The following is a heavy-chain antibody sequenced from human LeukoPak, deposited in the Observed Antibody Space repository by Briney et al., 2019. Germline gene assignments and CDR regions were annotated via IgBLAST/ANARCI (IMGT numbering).Heavy chain of an antibody. V-gene: IGHV4-4*07. CDR3: ASQVYCSAGSCYSNF. D-gene: IGHD2-15*01. CDR2: IYTTGST. CDR1: ADSINDYY. Sequence: PSETLSLTCTVSADSINDYYWSWIRQPAGKGLEWIGRIYTTGSTNYNPSLKSRVTISVDTSKNQFSLKLSSVTAADTAVYYCASQVYCSAGSCYSNFWGQGTLVTVSS. J-gene: IGHJ4*02.